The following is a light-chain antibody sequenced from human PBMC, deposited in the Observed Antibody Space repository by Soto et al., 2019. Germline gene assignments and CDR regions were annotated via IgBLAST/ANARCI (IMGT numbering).Light chain of an antibody. CDR2: DAS. CDR3: QQDYNYPWT. V-gene: IGKV1-5*01. CDR1: QSISSW. J-gene: IGKJ1*01. Sequence: GDRVTITCRASQSISSWLAWYQQKPGKAPKFLIYDASNLESGVPSRFSGSGSGTEFTLTISSLQPDDFATYYCQQDYNYPWTFGQGTKVDIK.